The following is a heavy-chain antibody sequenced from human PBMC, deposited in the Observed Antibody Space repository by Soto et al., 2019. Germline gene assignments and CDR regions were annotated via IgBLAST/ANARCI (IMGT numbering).Heavy chain of an antibody. CDR3: AKEGPNYYGSGSSPNWFDP. V-gene: IGHV3-23*01. D-gene: IGHD3-10*01. J-gene: IGHJ5*02. Sequence: GGSLRLSCAASGFTFSSYAMSWVRQAPGKGLEWVSAISGSGGSTYYADSVKGRFTISRDNSKNTLYLRMNSLRAEDTAVYYCAKEGPNYYGSGSSPNWFDPWGQGTLVTVSS. CDR1: GFTFSSYA. CDR2: ISGSGGST.